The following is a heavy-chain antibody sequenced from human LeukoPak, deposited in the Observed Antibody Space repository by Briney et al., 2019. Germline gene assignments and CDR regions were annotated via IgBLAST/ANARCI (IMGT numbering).Heavy chain of an antibody. V-gene: IGHV1-3*01. J-gene: IGHJ6*02. CDR3: ARVLGLRQGYYYYGMDV. CDR1: GYTFTSYA. CDR2: INAGNGNT. Sequence: VASVKVSCKASGYTFTSYAMHWVRQATGQRLEWMGWINAGNGNTKYSQKFQGRVTITRDTSASTAYMELSSLRSEDTAVYYCARVLGLRQGYYYYGMDVWGQGTTVTVSS.